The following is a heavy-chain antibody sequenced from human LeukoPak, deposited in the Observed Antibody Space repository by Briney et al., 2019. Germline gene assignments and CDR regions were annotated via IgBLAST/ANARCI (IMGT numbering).Heavy chain of an antibody. CDR1: GFTFSDYY. Sequence: GGSLRLSCAASGFTFSDYYMSWIRQAPGKGLGWVSYISSSSSYTNYADSVKGRFTISRDNAKNSLYLQMNSLRAENTAVYYCARVVAVADRWPFDYWGQGTLVTVSS. D-gene: IGHD6-19*01. CDR2: ISSSSSYT. CDR3: ARVVAVADRWPFDY. V-gene: IGHV3-11*06. J-gene: IGHJ4*02.